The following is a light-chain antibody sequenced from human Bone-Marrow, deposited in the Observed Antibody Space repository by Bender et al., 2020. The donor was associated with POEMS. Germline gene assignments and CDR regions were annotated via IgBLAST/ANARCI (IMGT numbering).Light chain of an antibody. CDR2: AVS. V-gene: IGLV2-11*01. Sequence: QSALTQPRSVSGSPGQSVTISCTGTSSDVGGYQYVSWYQQHPGKAPKVMIDAVSRRPSGVPDRFSGSKSGNTASLTISDLQADDEADYYCCSHAGSDTYVVFGGGTKLTAL. CDR3: CSHAGSDTYVV. J-gene: IGLJ2*01. CDR1: SSDVGGYQY.